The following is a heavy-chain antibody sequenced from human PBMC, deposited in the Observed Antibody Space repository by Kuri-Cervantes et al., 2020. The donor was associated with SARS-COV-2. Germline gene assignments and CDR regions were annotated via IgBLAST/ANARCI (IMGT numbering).Heavy chain of an antibody. CDR3: TMGDWFDP. D-gene: IGHD3-16*01. CDR1: GFTFSGSA. V-gene: IGHV3-73*01. Sequence: GGPRRPPCAAAGFTFSGSAMHWVRQASGKGLEWVGRIRSKANSYATAYAASVKGRFTISRDDSKNTAYLQMNSLKTEDTAVYYCTMGDWFDPWGQGTLVTVSS. CDR2: IRSKANSYAT. J-gene: IGHJ5*02.